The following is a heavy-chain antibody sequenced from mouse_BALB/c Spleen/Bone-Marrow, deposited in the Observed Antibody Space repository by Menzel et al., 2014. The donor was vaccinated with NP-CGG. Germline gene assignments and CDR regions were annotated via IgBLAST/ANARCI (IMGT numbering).Heavy chain of an antibody. CDR3: ARQRDYDYFDH. V-gene: IGHV5-6*01. Sequence: EVHLAESGGDLVKPGVSLKLSCAASGFTFSNYGMSWVRQTPDKRLEWVATISSGGSYTYYPDSVKGRFTISRDNAKNTLYLQMSSLKSEDTAMYYCARQRDYDYFDHWGQGPTLPSSS. D-gene: IGHD2-4*01. J-gene: IGHJ2*01. CDR2: ISSGGSYT. CDR1: GFTFSNYG.